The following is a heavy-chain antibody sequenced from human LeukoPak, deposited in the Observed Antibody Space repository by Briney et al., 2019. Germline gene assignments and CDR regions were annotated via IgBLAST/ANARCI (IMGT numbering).Heavy chain of an antibody. CDR2: INPNSGGT. CDR1: GYTFTGYY. J-gene: IGHJ6*03. D-gene: IGHD3-22*01. V-gene: IGHV1-2*02. CDR3: ARDPFSGYDYYYYYMDV. Sequence: GASVSVSCKASGYTFTGYYMHWVRQAPGQGREGMGWINPNSGGTNYAQKFQGRVTMTRDTSISTAYMELSRLRSDDTAVYYCARDPFSGYDYYYYYMDVWGKGTTVTVSS.